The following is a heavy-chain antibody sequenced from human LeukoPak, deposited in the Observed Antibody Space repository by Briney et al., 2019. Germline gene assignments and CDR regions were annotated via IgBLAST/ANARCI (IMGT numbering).Heavy chain of an antibody. CDR1: GFTFSSYG. J-gene: IGHJ4*02. CDR2: ISYDGSNK. CDR3: AKSRHSSWYYYNN. Sequence: GGPLRLSCAASGFTFSSYGMHWVRQAPGKGLEWVAVISYDGSNKYYADSVKGRFTISRDNSKNTLYLQMNSLRAEDTAVYYCAKSRHSSWYYYNNWGQGTLVTVSS. D-gene: IGHD6-13*01. V-gene: IGHV3-30*18.